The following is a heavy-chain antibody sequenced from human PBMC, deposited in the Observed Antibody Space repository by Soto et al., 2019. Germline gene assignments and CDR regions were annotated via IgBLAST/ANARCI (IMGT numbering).Heavy chain of an antibody. J-gene: IGHJ4*02. CDR1: GYTFTSYY. V-gene: IGHV1-46*01. CDR3: ARDAASYYYDSSGGGYYFDY. D-gene: IGHD3-22*01. CDR2: INPSGGST. Sequence: EASVKVSCKASGYTFTSYYMHWVLQAPGQGLEWMGIINPSGGSTSYAQKFQGRVTMTRDTSTSTVYMELSSLRSEDTAVYYCARDAASYYYDSSGGGYYFDYWGQGTLVTVSS.